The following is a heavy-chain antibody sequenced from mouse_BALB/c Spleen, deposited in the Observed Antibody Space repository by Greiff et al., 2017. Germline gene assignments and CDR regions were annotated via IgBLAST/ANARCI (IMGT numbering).Heavy chain of an antibody. CDR3: AYYRYDYAMDY. J-gene: IGHJ4*01. CDR1: GYTFTSYY. V-gene: IGHV1S81*02. D-gene: IGHD2-14*01. CDR2: INPSNGGT. Sequence: QVQLKQSGAELVKPGASVKLSCKASGYTFTSYYMYWVKQRPGQGLEWIGEINPSNGGTNFNEKFKSKATLTVDKSSSTAYMQLSSLTSEDSAVYYCAYYRYDYAMDYWGQGTSVTVSS.